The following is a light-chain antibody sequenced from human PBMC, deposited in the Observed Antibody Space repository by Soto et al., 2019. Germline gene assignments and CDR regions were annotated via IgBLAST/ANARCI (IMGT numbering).Light chain of an antibody. J-gene: IGLJ1*01. CDR2: DVS. Sequence: QSALTQPRSVSGSPGQSVTISCTGTSSDVGGYNYVSWYQQHPGKAPKLMIYDVSKRPSGVPDRFSGSKSGKTASLTISGLQAEDEADYCCCSYAGSYALVFGTGTKLTVL. V-gene: IGLV2-11*01. CDR3: CSYAGSYALV. CDR1: SSDVGGYNY.